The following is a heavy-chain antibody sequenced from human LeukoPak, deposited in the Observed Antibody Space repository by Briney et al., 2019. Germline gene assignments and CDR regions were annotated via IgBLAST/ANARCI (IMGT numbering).Heavy chain of an antibody. CDR2: ISSNGGST. CDR1: GFTFRNFA. V-gene: IGHV3-64*01. CDR3: ARVATGWELPPRVYYYYYYMDV. J-gene: IGHJ6*03. D-gene: IGHD1-26*01. Sequence: GGSLRLSCAASGFTFRNFAMSWVRQAPGKGLEYVSAISSNGGSTYYANSVKGRFTISRDNSKNTLYLQMGSLRAEDMAVYYCARVATGWELPPRVYYYYYYMDVWGKGTTVTVSS.